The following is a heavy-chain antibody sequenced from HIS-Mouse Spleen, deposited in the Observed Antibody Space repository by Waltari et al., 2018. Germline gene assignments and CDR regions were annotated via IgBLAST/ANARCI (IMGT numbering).Heavy chain of an antibody. CDR2: IWYDGQNK. CDR1: GFTFSSYG. V-gene: IGHV3-33*06. CDR3: AKGKYYFDY. Sequence: QVQLVESGGGVVQPGRSLRLSCAASGFTFSSYGMNWVRQAPGKGLEWVEVIWYDGQNKYYADSVKGRFTISRDNSKNTLYLQMNSLRAEDTAVYYCAKGKYYFDYWGQGTLVTVSS. J-gene: IGHJ4*02.